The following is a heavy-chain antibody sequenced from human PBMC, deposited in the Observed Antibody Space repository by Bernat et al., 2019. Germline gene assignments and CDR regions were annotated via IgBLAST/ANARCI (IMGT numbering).Heavy chain of an antibody. V-gene: IGHV1-69*02. CDR2: IIPILGIA. Sequence: QVQLVQSGAEVKKPGSSVKVSCKASGGTFSSYTISWVRQAPGQGLEWMGRIIPILGIANYAQKFQGRVTITADKSTSTAYMELSSLRSEDTAVYYCASNYYGSGRNGMDVWGRGTLVTVSS. J-gene: IGHJ2*01. D-gene: IGHD3-10*01. CDR1: GGTFSSYT. CDR3: ASNYYGSGRNGMDV.